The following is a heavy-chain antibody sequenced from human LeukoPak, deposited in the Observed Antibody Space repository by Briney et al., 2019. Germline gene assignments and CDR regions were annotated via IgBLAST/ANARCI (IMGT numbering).Heavy chain of an antibody. CDR3: AKDSCSGGSCYYFDY. J-gene: IGHJ4*02. D-gene: IGHD2-15*01. V-gene: IGHV3-23*01. CDR1: GFTFSSYA. CDR2: ISGSGGST. Sequence: GGSLRLSCAASGFTFSSYAMHWVRQAPGKGLEWVSAISGSGGSTYYADSVKGRFTISRDNSKNTLYLQMNSLRAEDTAVYYCAKDSCSGGSCYYFDYWGQGTLVTVSS.